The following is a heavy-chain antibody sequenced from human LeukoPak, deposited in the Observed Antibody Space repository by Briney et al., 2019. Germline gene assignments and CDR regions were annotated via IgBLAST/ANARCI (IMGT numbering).Heavy chain of an antibody. CDR2: IYYSGST. V-gene: IGHV4-59*08. D-gene: IGHD6-19*01. CDR3: ARREYSRGWYPFDY. CDR1: GGSISSYY. Sequence: SETLSLTCTVSGGSISSYYWSWIRQPPGKGLEWIGYIYYSGSTNYNPSLKSRVTISVDTSKNQFSLKLSSVTAADTAVYYCARREYSRGWYPFDYWGQGTLVTVSS. J-gene: IGHJ4*02.